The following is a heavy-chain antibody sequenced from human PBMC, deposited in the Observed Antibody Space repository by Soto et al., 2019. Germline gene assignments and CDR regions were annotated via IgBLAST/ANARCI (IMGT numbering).Heavy chain of an antibody. CDR2: ISYDGSNK. D-gene: IGHD5-12*01. V-gene: IGHV3-30-3*01. CDR1: GFTFSSYA. Sequence: GGSLRLSCAASGFTFSSYAMHWVRQAPGKGLEWVAVISYDGSNKYYADSVKGRFTISRDNSKNTLYLQMNSLRAEDTAVYYCARSPVATTRGSYYYSGMYVWAQRTSVPVS. CDR3: ARSPVATTRGSYYYSGMYV. J-gene: IGHJ6*02.